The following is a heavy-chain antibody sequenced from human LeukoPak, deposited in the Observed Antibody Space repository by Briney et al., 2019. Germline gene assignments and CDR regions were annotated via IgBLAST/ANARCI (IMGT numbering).Heavy chain of an antibody. D-gene: IGHD3-10*01. CDR1: GFTFSSYA. J-gene: IGHJ4*02. Sequence: GGSLRLSCAASGFTFSSYAMSWVRQAPGKGLEWVSAISGSGGSTYYADSVKGRFTISRDNSKNTLYLQMNSLRAEDTAVYYCAKEGTRITMVRGVRDHDYWGQGTLDTVSS. CDR2: ISGSGGST. CDR3: AKEGTRITMVRGVRDHDY. V-gene: IGHV3-23*01.